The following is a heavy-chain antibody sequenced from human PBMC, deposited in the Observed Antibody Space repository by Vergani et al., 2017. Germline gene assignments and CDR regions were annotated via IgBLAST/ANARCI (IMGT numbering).Heavy chain of an antibody. V-gene: IGHV4-34*01. CDR2: INHRGST. J-gene: IGHJ3*02. CDR1: GGSFSGYY. CDR3: ARGLSGWFHDAFDI. D-gene: IGHD6-19*01. Sequence: QVQLQQWGAGLLKPSETLSLTCAVYGGSFSGYYWSWIRQPPGKGLDWIGEINHRGSTNYNPSLKSLVTISVDTSKNQFSLKLSSVTAADTAVYYWARGLSGWFHDAFDIWGQGTMVTVSS.